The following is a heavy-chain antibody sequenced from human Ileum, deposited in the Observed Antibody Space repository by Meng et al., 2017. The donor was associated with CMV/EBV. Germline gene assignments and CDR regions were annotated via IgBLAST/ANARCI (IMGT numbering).Heavy chain of an antibody. CDR3: AREPPKGVHFDH. Sequence: KASGYTFNNYHIHWMRQAPGNGLEYMGVIYDSGGNTYKEQKFRDRLTMTWDMSTTTVHMELSSLISEDMAVYYCAREPPKGVHFDHWGQGTLVTVSS. D-gene: IGHD6-6*01. CDR1: GYTFNNYH. CDR2: IYDSGGNT. V-gene: IGHV1-46*02. J-gene: IGHJ4*02.